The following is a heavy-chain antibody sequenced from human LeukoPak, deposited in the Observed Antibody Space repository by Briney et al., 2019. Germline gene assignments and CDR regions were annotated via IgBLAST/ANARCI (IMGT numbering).Heavy chain of an antibody. CDR3: ARDLYSGYDSDY. Sequence: GGSLRLSCVASTFTAFTFSSCGMGWVRQAPGKGLEWVANIMEDGSKTNYVDSVKGRFTISRDNAKTSLYLHMNSLRAEDTAVYYCARDLYSGYDSDYWGQGTLVTVSS. CDR1: TFTAFTFSSCG. V-gene: IGHV3-7*03. CDR2: IMEDGSKT. D-gene: IGHD5-12*01. J-gene: IGHJ4*02.